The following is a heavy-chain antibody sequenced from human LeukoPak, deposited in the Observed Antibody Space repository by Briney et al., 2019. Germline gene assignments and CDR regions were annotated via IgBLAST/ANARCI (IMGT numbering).Heavy chain of an antibody. CDR1: GGSISSSSYY. CDR2: IYYSGST. CDR3: AGRPRYCSGGSCYKANYYYGMDV. D-gene: IGHD2-15*01. J-gene: IGHJ6*02. Sequence: SETLSLTCTVSGGSISSSSYYWGWIRQPPGKGLEWIGYIYYSGSTNYNPSLKSRVTISVDTSKNQFSLKLSSVTAADTAVYYCAGRPRYCSGGSCYKANYYYGMDVWGQGTTVTVSS. V-gene: IGHV4-61*05.